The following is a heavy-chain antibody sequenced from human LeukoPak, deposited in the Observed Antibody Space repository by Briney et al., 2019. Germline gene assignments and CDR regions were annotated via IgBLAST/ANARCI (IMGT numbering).Heavy chain of an antibody. V-gene: IGHV3-30*03. J-gene: IGHJ4*02. CDR1: GFPFRNYG. D-gene: IGHD4-11*01. Sequence: GGSLRLSCKASGFPFRNYGMYWVRQAPGKGLEWVAVISYDGSNKYYADSVKGRFTISRDNSKNTLYLQMNSLRAEDTAVYYCASLYSNYVGYWGQGTLVTVSS. CDR2: ISYDGSNK. CDR3: ASLYSNYVGY.